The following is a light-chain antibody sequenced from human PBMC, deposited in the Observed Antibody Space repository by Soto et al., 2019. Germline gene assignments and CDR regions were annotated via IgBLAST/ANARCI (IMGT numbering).Light chain of an antibody. V-gene: IGKV3-11*01. CDR3: QQRSNLPPVYT. CDR2: DAS. Sequence: EIVLTQSPATLSLSPGERATLSCRASQSVSSYLAWYQHKPGQAPRLLIYDASSRATGIPARFSGSGSGTDFTLTISSLEPEDFALYYCQQRSNLPPVYTFGQGTKLEIK. J-gene: IGKJ2*01. CDR1: QSVSSY.